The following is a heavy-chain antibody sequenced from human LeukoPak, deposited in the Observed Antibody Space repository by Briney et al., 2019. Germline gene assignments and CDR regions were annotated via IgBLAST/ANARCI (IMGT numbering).Heavy chain of an antibody. J-gene: IGHJ5*02. V-gene: IGHV1-18*01. Sequence: ASVTVSFKCSVYTFTIYGISWVRQAPGQGGEGMGWINAYNGNTNYAQKLQGRVTMTTDTSTSTAYMELRSLRSDDTAVYYCARWECGGDCSLYNWFDPGGQGTLVAVSA. CDR3: ARWECGGDCSLYNWFDP. D-gene: IGHD2-21*02. CDR1: VYTFTIYG. CDR2: INAYNGNT.